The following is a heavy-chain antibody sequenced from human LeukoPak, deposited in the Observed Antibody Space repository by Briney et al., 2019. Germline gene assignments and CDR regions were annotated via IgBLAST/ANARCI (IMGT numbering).Heavy chain of an antibody. Sequence: SETLSLTCTVSGYSISSGTYYWSWIRQPPGKGLEWIGEINHSGSTNYNPSLKSRVTISVDTSKNQFSLKLSSVTAADTAVYYCARRKISGSYPFYYYYMDVWGKGTTVTISS. J-gene: IGHJ6*03. CDR1: GYSISSGTYY. D-gene: IGHD1-26*01. CDR2: INHSGST. CDR3: ARRKISGSYPFYYYYMDV. V-gene: IGHV4-39*07.